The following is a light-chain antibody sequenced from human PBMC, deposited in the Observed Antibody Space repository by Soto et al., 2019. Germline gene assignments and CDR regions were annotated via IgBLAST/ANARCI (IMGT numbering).Light chain of an antibody. CDR1: SSNIVAGYD. J-gene: IGLJ2*01. CDR3: QSCDSSLSGAV. CDR2: GNS. V-gene: IGLV1-40*01. Sequence: QSVLTQPPSVSGAPGQRVTISCTGSSSNIVAGYDVHWYQQLPGTAPKLLIYGNSNRPSWVPDRFSGSKSGTSASLAINGLQVEDGADYYCQSCDSSLSGAVFGGGTKVTVL.